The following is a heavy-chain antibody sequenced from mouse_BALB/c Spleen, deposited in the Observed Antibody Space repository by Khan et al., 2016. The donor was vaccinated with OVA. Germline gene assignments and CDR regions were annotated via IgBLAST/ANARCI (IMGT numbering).Heavy chain of an antibody. CDR3: ARGGGGDRFAY. CDR2: VNTYYGDA. Sequence: VQLQQSGAELVRPGVSVKISCKGSGYTFTDFTMHWVKQSHAKSLEWIGVVNTYYGDATYNQKFKGKATMTVDKYSTTAYMELARLTSENSAFFYCARGGGGDRFAYWGQGTLVTVSA. V-gene: IGHV1S137*01. CDR1: GYTFTDFT. J-gene: IGHJ3*01.